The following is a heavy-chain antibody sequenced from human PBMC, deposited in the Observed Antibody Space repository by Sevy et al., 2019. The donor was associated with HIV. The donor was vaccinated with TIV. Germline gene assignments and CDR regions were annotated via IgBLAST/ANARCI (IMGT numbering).Heavy chain of an antibody. CDR1: GFSFSNYA. D-gene: IGHD2-2*02. CDR2: ISGSGGST. Sequence: GGSLRLSCAASGFSFSNYAMNWVRQAPGKGLEWVSVISGSGGSTYYADSVKGRFTISRDNSKKMLYLQMNSLRAEDTAVYYCAKGTLVVPAVIYYYYGMDVWGQGTTVTVSS. J-gene: IGHJ6*02. V-gene: IGHV3-23*01. CDR3: AKGTLVVPAVIYYYYGMDV.